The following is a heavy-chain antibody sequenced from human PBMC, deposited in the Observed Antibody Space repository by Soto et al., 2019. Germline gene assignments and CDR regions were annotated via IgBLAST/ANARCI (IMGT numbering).Heavy chain of an antibody. D-gene: IGHD5-12*01. J-gene: IGHJ4*02. CDR3: ARYRSGSSDY. CDR2: IWYDGSKK. V-gene: IGHV3-33*01. Sequence: QVHLVESGGGVVQPGTSLRLSCAASAFTFSSYGMHWVRQAPGKGLEWVAVIWYDGSKKYYADSVKGRFTISRDNSKNMAYLQMNSLRAEDTAVYYCARYRSGSSDYWGQGTLVTASS. CDR1: AFTFSSYG.